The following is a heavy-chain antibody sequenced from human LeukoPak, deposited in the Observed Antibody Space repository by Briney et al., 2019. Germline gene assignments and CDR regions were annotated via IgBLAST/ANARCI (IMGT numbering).Heavy chain of an antibody. D-gene: IGHD3-3*01. J-gene: IGHJ3*02. CDR2: IRYDGSNK. CDR1: GFTFSSYG. Sequence: GGSLRLSCAASGFTFSSYGMHWVRQAPGKGLEWVAFIRYDGSNKYYTDSVKGRFTISRDNSKNTLYLQMNSLRAEDTAVYYCARRRDDSDAFDIWGQGTMVTVSS. V-gene: IGHV3-30*02. CDR3: ARRRDDSDAFDI.